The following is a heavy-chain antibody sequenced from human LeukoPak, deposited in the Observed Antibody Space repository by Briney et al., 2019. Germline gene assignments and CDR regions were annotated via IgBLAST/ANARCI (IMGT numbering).Heavy chain of an antibody. CDR1: GFTFSSYA. J-gene: IGHJ4*02. CDR3: ARESGSGWD. V-gene: IGHV3-30-3*01. Sequence: RGSLRLSCAASGFTFSSYAMHWVRQAPGKGLEWVAVISYDGSNKYYADSVKGRFTISRDNSKNTLYLQMNSLRAEDTAVYYCARESGSGWDWGQGTLVTVSS. D-gene: IGHD6-19*01. CDR2: ISYDGSNK.